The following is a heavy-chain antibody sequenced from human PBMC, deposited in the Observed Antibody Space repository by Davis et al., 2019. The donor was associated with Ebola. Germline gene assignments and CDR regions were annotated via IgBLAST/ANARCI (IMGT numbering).Heavy chain of an antibody. J-gene: IGHJ4*02. Sequence: PGGSLRLSCAASGFTFDDYAMHWVRHAPGKGLEWVSGISWNSGSIGYADSVKGRFTISRDDSKNMLYLQMNSLRAEDTAVYYCARHPSIVVPGAEGYWGQGTLVTVSS. CDR3: ARHPSIVVPGAEGY. CDR1: GFTFDDYA. V-gene: IGHV3-9*01. D-gene: IGHD6-19*01. CDR2: ISWNSGSI.